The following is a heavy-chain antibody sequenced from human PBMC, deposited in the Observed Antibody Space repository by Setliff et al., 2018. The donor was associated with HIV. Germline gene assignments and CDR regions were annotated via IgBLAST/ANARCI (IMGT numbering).Heavy chain of an antibody. CDR2: MNPNSGNT. V-gene: IGHV1-8*02. Sequence: ASVQVSCQASGYTFSSYDINWVRQATGQGLEWMGWMNPNSGNTGYAQKFQGRVTMTRDTSISTAYMELNNLKFEDTAVYYCARARRDSYDRGRRSHYYIDVWGKGTTVTVSS. CDR1: GYTFSSYD. J-gene: IGHJ6*03. D-gene: IGHD3-22*01. CDR3: ARARRDSYDRGRRSHYYIDV.